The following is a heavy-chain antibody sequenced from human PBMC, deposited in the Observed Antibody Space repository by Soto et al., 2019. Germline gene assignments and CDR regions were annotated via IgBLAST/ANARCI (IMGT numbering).Heavy chain of an antibody. V-gene: IGHV3-30-3*01. Sequence: QVPLVESGGGVVQPGRSLRLSCAASGFTFSSYAMHWVRQAPGKGLEWVAVISYDGSNKYYTDSVKGRFTISRDNSKNTLYLQMNSLRAEDTAVYYCARDWQNWFDPWGQGTLVTVSS. J-gene: IGHJ5*02. CDR2: ISYDGSNK. CDR1: GFTFSSYA. CDR3: ARDWQNWFDP.